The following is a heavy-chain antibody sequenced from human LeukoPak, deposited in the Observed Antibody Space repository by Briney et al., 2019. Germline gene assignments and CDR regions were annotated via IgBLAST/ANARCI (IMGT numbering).Heavy chain of an antibody. CDR2: ISGSGDNT. CDR3: ARDSSGWSLKYYFDY. D-gene: IGHD6-19*01. J-gene: IGHJ4*02. CDR1: GFIFRNHG. Sequence: GGSLRLSCAASGFIFRNHGMNWVRQAPGKGLEWLSTISGSGDNTYYADSVKGRFTISRDNSKNTLYLQMNSLRAEDTAVYYCARDSSGWSLKYYFDYWGQGTLVTVSS. V-gene: IGHV3-23*01.